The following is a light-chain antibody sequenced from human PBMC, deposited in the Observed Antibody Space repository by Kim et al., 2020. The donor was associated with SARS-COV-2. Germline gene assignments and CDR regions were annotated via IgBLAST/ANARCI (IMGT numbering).Light chain of an antibody. CDR3: GAWDSSRDALV. Sequence: QKLTSTCSVPGSDRVNNYESWYQQLPGTAPKPLSYNNKERPSGIPDRLSGSKSGPSATLGITGLQTGDEADYCCGAWDSSRDALVFGGGTQLTVL. V-gene: IGLV1-51*01. CDR2: NNK. J-gene: IGLJ2*01. CDR1: GSDRVNNY.